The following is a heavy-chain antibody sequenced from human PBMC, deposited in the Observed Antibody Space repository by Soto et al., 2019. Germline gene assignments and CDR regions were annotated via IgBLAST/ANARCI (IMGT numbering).Heavy chain of an antibody. Sequence: QVHLQQWGAGLLKPSETLSLTCAVYGESFIGYYWTWILQSPGKGLEWIGEINHGGSTNYNPSLKSRVTISIDTSTNQVSLKLTSVTAADTSVYYCARTDIVTTTWCDPWGQGTLVTVSS. CDR3: ARTDIVTTTWCDP. D-gene: IGHD5-12*01. J-gene: IGHJ5*02. CDR1: GESFIGYY. V-gene: IGHV4-34*01. CDR2: INHGGST.